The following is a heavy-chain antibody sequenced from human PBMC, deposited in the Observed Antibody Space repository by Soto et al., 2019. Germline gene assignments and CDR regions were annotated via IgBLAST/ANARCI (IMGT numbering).Heavy chain of an antibody. J-gene: IGHJ6*02. CDR3: AKILQLGDYAFYYYGMDV. CDR1: GFTFSNYG. V-gene: IGHV3-30*18. D-gene: IGHD4-17*01. CDR2: ISYDGSNK. Sequence: QVQLVESGGGVVQPGRSLRLSCAASGFTFSNYGMHWVRQAPGKGLEWVAVISYDGSNKYYADSVKGRFTISRDNSKNTLYLQMNSLRAEDTAVYYCAKILQLGDYAFYYYGMDVWGQVTTVTVSS.